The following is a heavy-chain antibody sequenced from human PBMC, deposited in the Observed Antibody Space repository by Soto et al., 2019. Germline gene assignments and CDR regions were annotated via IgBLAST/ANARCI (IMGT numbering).Heavy chain of an antibody. CDR2: IYYSGST. J-gene: IGHJ4*02. Sequence: QVQLQESGPGLVKPAQTLSLICTVSGGSISSGDYYWSWIRQPPGKGLEWIGYIYYSGSTFYNPSLKRRVTISVDTSKNQFSRKLSSVTAADTAMYYCARGQGYSARWESIALDYWGQGTLVTVSS. V-gene: IGHV4-30-4*01. CDR3: ARGQGYSARWESIALDY. D-gene: IGHD6-13*01. CDR1: GGSISSGDYY.